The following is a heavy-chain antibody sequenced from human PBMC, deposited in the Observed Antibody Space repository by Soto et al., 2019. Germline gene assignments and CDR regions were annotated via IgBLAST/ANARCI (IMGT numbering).Heavy chain of an antibody. CDR2: ISWNSGSI. D-gene: IGHD2-15*01. J-gene: IGHJ6*02. V-gene: IGHV3-9*01. CDR3: AKDLLGGVPFYYGMDV. CDR1: GFTFDDYA. Sequence: EVQLVESGGGLVQPGRSLRLSCAASGFTFDDYAMHWVRQAPGKGLEWVSGISWNSGSIGYADSVKGRFTISRDNAKNSMYLQMNSLRAEDTALYYCAKDLLGGVPFYYGMDVWGQGTTVTVSS.